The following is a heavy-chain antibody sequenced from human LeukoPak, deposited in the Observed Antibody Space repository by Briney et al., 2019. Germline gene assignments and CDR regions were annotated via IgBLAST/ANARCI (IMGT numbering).Heavy chain of an antibody. V-gene: IGHV3-9*01. Sequence: GGSLRLSCAASGFTFDDYAMHWVRQAPGKGPEWVSGVNWNSDRKGYAGSVKGRFTVSRDTARKYVFLQMDSLRVEDTAIYYCAKGESGWFSGADYWGQGTLVTVSS. D-gene: IGHD6-19*01. CDR1: GFTFDDYA. CDR2: VNWNSDRK. CDR3: AKGESGWFSGADY. J-gene: IGHJ4*02.